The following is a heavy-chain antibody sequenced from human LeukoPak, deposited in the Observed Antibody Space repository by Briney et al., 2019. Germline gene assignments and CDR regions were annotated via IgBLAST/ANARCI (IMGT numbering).Heavy chain of an antibody. V-gene: IGHV3-7*01. D-gene: IGHD1-20*01. J-gene: IGHJ6*03. CDR3: ARAKEGYNWKVLYYYYYMDV. CDR1: GFTFSNNW. CDR2: IKQDGSDK. Sequence: PGGSLRLSCAASGFTFSNNWMSWVRQAPGKGLEWVANIKQDGSDKYYVDSVKGRFTISRDNSKNTLYLQMNSLRAEDAAVYYCARAKEGYNWKVLYYYYYMDVWGKGTTVTISS.